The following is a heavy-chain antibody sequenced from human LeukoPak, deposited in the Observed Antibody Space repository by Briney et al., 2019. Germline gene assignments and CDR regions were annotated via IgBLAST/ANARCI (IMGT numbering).Heavy chain of an antibody. CDR1: GGTFSSYA. D-gene: IGHD6-13*01. CDR2: IIPIFGTA. J-gene: IGHJ4*02. CDR3: ARVVKDGSSWYGALKY. Sequence: SVKVSCKASGGTFSSYAISWVRQAPGQGLEWMGGIIPIFGTANYAQKFQGRVTITADESTSTAYMELSSLRSEDTAVYYCARVVKDGSSWYGALKYWGQGTLVTVSS. V-gene: IGHV1-69*13.